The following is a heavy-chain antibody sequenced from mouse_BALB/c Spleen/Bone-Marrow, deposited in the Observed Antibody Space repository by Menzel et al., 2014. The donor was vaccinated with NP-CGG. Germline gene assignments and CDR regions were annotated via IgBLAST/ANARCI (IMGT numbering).Heavy chain of an antibody. Sequence: VKLMESGPELVKSGASVKISCKASGYVFSSSWMNWVKQRPGQGLEWVGRIYPGDGDTNYNGKFKGKATLTADKSSSTAYMQLSNLTSVDSAVYFCARTYGSSFFAYWGQGTLVTVSA. CDR1: GYVFSSSW. J-gene: IGHJ3*01. V-gene: IGHV1-82*01. D-gene: IGHD1-1*01. CDR3: ARTYGSSFFAY. CDR2: IYPGDGDT.